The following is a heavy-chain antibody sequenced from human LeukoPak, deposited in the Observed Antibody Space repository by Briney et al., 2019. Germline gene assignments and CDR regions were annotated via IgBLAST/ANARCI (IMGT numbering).Heavy chain of an antibody. V-gene: IGHV3-74*01. Sequence: PGGSLRLSCVASGFTFSRYWMHWVRHAPGKGLVWVSRINSDGSTTIYADSVKGRFTISRDNAKNTLHLQMNSLRAEDTAVYFCASGPTGFAWGQGTLVTVSS. CDR1: GFTFSRYW. CDR3: ASGPTGFA. CDR2: INSDGSTT. D-gene: IGHD1-14*01. J-gene: IGHJ5*02.